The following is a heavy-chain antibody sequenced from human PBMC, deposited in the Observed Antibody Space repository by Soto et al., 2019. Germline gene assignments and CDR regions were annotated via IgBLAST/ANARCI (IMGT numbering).Heavy chain of an antibody. D-gene: IGHD3-3*01. CDR3: EKRKTVFGVADRASIDS. CDR2: ITYNGFNT. J-gene: IGHJ4*02. CDR1: GFTFNNYG. Sequence: QVQLVESGGAGVQPGKSLRLSCAASGFTFNNYGMHWVRQAPGKGLEWVAMITYNGFNTNYADTVKGRFTISRDNSKNTLYLQMNSLGPEDTAMYYCEKRKTVFGVADRASIDSWGQGTLVTVSS. V-gene: IGHV3-30*18.